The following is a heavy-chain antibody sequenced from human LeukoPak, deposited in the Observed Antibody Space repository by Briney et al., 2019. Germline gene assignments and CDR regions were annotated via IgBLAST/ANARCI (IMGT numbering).Heavy chain of an antibody. J-gene: IGHJ4*02. D-gene: IGHD3-16*02. Sequence: SETLSLTCTVSGGPITFGSYYWTWIRQPAGKGLGWIGRIYTSGRTFYNPSLKSRVTISMDTSMNQFSLRLNSVTAADTAVYYCARARVIPASFDDWGQGTLVTVSS. CDR2: IYTSGRT. V-gene: IGHV4-61*02. CDR1: GGPITFGSYY. CDR3: ARARVIPASFDD.